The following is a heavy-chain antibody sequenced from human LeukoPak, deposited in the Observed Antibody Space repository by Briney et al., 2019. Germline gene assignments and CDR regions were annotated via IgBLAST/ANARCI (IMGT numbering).Heavy chain of an antibody. J-gene: IGHJ5*02. D-gene: IGHD4-23*01. V-gene: IGHV3-21*01. CDR2: ISSSSSYI. CDR1: GFTFSSYS. CDR3: ARDLGGFVGNWFDP. Sequence: GGSLRLSCAASGFTFSSYSMNWVRQAPGKGLEWVSSISSSSSYIYYADSVKGRFTISRDNAKNSLYLQMNSLRAEDTAVYYCARDLGGFVGNWFDPWGQGTLVTVSS.